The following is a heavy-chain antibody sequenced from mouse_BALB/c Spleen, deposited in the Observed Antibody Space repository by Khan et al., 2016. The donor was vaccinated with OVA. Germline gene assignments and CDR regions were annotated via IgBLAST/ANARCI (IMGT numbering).Heavy chain of an antibody. CDR1: GFSISNYG. D-gene: IGHD1-3*01. V-gene: IGHV2-9*02. Sequence: QVQLKESGPGLVAPSQTLSITCTVSGFSISNYGVHWVRQPPGKGLEWLGVIWAGGSTNHNSALMSRLSITKDNSKNQVFLKMNSLQTDDTAIYYCARAFYNGAWFAYWCQGTLVTVSA. J-gene: IGHJ3*01. CDR3: ARAFYNGAWFAY. CDR2: IWAGGST.